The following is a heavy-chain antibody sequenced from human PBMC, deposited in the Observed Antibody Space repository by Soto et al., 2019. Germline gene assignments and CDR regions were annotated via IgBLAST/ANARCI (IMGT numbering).Heavy chain of an antibody. Sequence: SVKVSCKASGGTFSSYAISWVRQAPGQGLEWMGGIIPIFGTANYAQKFQGRVTITADKSTSTAYMELSSLRSEDTAVYYCARVSAAIPNWFDPWGQGTLVTVSS. CDR1: GGTFSSYA. V-gene: IGHV1-69*06. J-gene: IGHJ5*02. CDR3: ARVSAAIPNWFDP. CDR2: IIPIFGTA. D-gene: IGHD2-2*01.